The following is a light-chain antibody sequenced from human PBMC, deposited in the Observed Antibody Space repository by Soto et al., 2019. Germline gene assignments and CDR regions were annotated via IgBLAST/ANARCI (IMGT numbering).Light chain of an antibody. V-gene: IGLV2-14*01. CDR2: EVS. CDR1: SSDVGGYNY. CDR3: SSFTGSTTWV. J-gene: IGLJ3*02. Sequence: QSALTQPASVSGSPGQSITMFCTGTSSDVGGYNYVSWYQQHPGKAPKLIIYEVSNRPSGISKRFSGSKSANTASLTISGLQAEDEAEYYFSSFTGSTTWVFGGGTKLTVL.